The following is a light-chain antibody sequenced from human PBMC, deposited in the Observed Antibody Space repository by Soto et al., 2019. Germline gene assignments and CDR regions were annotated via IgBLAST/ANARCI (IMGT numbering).Light chain of an antibody. J-gene: IGKJ5*01. Sequence: EIVLTKAPDNLSLSPGERPTICCSASQTVRNFLGWYHQKPGQXSRXXIYNVSTTATGIPDRISGSWSGTEVTLTISSLQSEDLAVYYCQQYKNWPPTFGRGTRLEIK. CDR2: NVS. CDR3: QQYKNWPPT. CDR1: QTVRNF. V-gene: IGKV3-15*01.